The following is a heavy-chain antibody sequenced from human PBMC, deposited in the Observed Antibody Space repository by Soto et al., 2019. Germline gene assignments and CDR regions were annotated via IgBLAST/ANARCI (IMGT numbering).Heavy chain of an antibody. J-gene: IGHJ6*02. D-gene: IGHD6-6*01. CDR1: DGSISSSSHY. Sequence: PSETLSLTCTVSDGSISSSSHYWGWIRQPPGKGLEWIGSIYYSGSTNYNPSLKSRVTISVDTSKKQFSLKVSSVTAADTAVYYCARVAVGADRPQYYYGMDVWGQGTTVTVSS. CDR3: ARVAVGADRPQYYYGMDV. V-gene: IGHV4-39*01. CDR2: IYYSGST.